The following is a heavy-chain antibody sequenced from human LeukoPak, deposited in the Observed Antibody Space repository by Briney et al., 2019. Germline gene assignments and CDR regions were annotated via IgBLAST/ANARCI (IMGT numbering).Heavy chain of an antibody. J-gene: IGHJ4*02. V-gene: IGHV4-59*01. CDR3: ATTFYSSSSRYFEY. D-gene: IGHD6-6*01. CDR2: IYYSGST. Sequence: SETLSLTCTVSGGSIRIYYWSWIRQPPGKGLEWIGYIYYSGSTNYNPSLKSRVTISVDTSKNQFSLNLSSVTAADTAVYYCATTFYSSSSRYFEYWGQGTLATVSS. CDR1: GGSIRIYY.